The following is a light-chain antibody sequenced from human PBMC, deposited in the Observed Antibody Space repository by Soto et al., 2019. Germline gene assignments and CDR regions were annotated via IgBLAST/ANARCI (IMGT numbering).Light chain of an antibody. Sequence: EIVLTQSPGTLSLSPGERATLSCRASQTVSSARLAWFQQKPGQAPRLLIYGASSRDTGIPDRFSGSGSETDFTLTITRLESEDFAVYSCHQYGSSPWTFGQGTKVEIK. V-gene: IGKV3-20*01. J-gene: IGKJ1*01. CDR2: GAS. CDR1: QTVSSAR. CDR3: HQYGSSPWT.